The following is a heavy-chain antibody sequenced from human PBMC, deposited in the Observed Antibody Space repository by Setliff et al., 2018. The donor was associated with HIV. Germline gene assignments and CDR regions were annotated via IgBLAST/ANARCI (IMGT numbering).Heavy chain of an antibody. V-gene: IGHV3-48*04. CDR1: GFTFSNYN. Sequence: GGSLRLSCAASGFTFSNYNMNWVRQAPGKGLEWVSYISSSSSTIYYADSVKGRFTISRDIAKNSLYLQMNSLRVEDTAVYYCAREEPFWNGYYYTYYFDSWGQGTLVTVSS. CDR3: AREEPFWNGYYYTYYFDS. CDR2: ISSSSSTI. J-gene: IGHJ4*02. D-gene: IGHD3-3*01.